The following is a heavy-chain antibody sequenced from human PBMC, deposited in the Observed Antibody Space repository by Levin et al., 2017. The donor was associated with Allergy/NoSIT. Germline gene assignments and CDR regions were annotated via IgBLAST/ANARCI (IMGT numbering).Heavy chain of an antibody. D-gene: IGHD3-22*01. Sequence: LSLTCAASGFTFSDYYMSWIRQAPGKGLEWVSYISSSSSYTNYADSVKGRFTISRDNAKNSLYLQMNSLRAEDTAVYYCASDYYDSSGYYYVNDYWGQGTLVTVSS. CDR1: GFTFSDYY. V-gene: IGHV3-11*05. CDR2: ISSSSSYT. CDR3: ASDYYDSSGYYYVNDY. J-gene: IGHJ4*02.